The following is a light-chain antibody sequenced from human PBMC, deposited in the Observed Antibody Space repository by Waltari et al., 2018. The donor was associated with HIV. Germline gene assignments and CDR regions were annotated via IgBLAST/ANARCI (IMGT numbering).Light chain of an antibody. Sequence: QSALTQPRSVSGSPGPSVTISCTGTSSDVGGSDYVSWYQQHPGKAPRLMIYDVTKRPSGVRDRFSGSKSGNTASLTISGLQAEDEAEYYCCSYAGAYTFWVFGGGTQLTVL. CDR3: CSYAGAYTFWV. J-gene: IGLJ3*02. V-gene: IGLV2-11*01. CDR1: SSDVGGSDY. CDR2: DVT.